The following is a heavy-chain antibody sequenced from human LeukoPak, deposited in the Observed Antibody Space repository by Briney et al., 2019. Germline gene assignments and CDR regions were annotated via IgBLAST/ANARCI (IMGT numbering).Heavy chain of an antibody. Sequence: SETLSLTCAVSGYSISSAYYWGWIRQPPGKGLEWIGSIYHSGTTYYNPSLKSRVTISVDTSKNQFSLKMTSVTAADTAVYYCARQGGSYYGYWGQGTLVTVSS. CDR3: ARQGGSYYGY. V-gene: IGHV4-38-2*01. J-gene: IGHJ4*02. CDR1: GYSISSAYY. D-gene: IGHD1-26*01. CDR2: IYHSGTT.